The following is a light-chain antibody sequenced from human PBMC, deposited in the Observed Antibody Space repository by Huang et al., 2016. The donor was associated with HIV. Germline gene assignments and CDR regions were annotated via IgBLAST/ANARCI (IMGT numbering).Light chain of an antibody. CDR2: SAS. CDR3: QQSYRIPPT. V-gene: IGKV1-39*01. Sequence: DIQMTQSPSSLSASVGDRVTISCRPSQSIRDYLHWYQQKPGKAPNLLIYSASNLQSGVPSRFSGSGSGTDFTLTISSLQPEDFATYYCQQSYRIPPTFGGGTNVDIK. J-gene: IGKJ4*01. CDR1: QSIRDY.